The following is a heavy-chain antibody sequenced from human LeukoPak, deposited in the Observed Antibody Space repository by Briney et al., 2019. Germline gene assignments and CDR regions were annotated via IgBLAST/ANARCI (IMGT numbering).Heavy chain of an antibody. D-gene: IGHD2-15*01. CDR3: ARYEDCSGGSCYRFDAFDI. Sequence: SETLSLTCAVSGGSISSYYWSWVRQPPGKGLEWIGYIYYSGSTNYNPSLKSRVTISVDTSKNQFSLKLSSVTAADTAVYYCARYEDCSGGSCYRFDAFDIWGQGTMVTVSS. V-gene: IGHV4-59*08. J-gene: IGHJ3*02. CDR1: GGSISSYY. CDR2: IYYSGST.